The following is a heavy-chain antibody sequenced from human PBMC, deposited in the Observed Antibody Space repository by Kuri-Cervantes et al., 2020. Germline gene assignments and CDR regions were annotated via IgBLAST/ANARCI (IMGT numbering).Heavy chain of an antibody. CDR1: GFTVSSNY. CDR3: VSGTGPTTGTTLFDC. CDR2: IYSGGST. D-gene: IGHD4-17*01. Sequence: GESLKISCAASGFTVSSNYMSWVRQAPGKGLEWVSVIYSGGSTYYADSVRGRFTISRDNSKNTLYLQMNSLRPEDTAVYYCVSGTGPTTGTTLFDCWGQGTLVTVSS. V-gene: IGHV3-53*01. J-gene: IGHJ4*02.